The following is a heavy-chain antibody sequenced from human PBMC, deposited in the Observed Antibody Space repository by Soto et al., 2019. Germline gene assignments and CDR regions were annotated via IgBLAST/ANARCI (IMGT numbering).Heavy chain of an antibody. J-gene: IGHJ6*03. CDR3: ARGDLLRGGYYYYYMDV. CDR2: IYYSGTT. V-gene: IGHV4-59*11. Sequence: SETLSLTCSVSGGSITGLYWTWVRQPPGKGLEWIGWIYYSGTTNYNPSLTSRVTMSVDTSKNQFSLKLNSVTAADTAVYYCARGDLLRGGYYYYYMDVWGKGTTVTVSS. D-gene: IGHD3-22*01. CDR1: GGSITGLY.